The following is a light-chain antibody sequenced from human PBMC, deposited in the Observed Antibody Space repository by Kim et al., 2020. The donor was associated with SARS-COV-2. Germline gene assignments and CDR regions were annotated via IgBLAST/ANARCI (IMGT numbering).Light chain of an antibody. Sequence: GQSFTISCTGTIKDVGTYNYVSWYQQHPGKAPKLMISDVSDRASGVSVRFSGSKSGNTASLTISGLQAEDEADYYCSSYTSTSTLIFGGGTQLTVL. CDR3: SSYTSTSTLI. J-gene: IGLJ2*01. CDR2: DVS. CDR1: IKDVGTYNY. V-gene: IGLV2-14*03.